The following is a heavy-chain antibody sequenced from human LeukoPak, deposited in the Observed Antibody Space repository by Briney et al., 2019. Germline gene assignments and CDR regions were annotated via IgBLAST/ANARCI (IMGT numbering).Heavy chain of an antibody. J-gene: IGHJ6*02. CDR2: IYHSGST. D-gene: IGHD2-2*01. V-gene: IGHV4-59*08. CDR3: ARRSSSFTYYYGMDV. CDR1: DGSISSYY. Sequence: SETLSLTCTVSDGSISSYYWNWIRQPPGKGLEWIGYIYHSGSTNYNPSLKSRVTISVDTSKNQFSLKLSSVTAADTAVYCCARRSSSFTYYYGMDVWGQGTTVTVSS.